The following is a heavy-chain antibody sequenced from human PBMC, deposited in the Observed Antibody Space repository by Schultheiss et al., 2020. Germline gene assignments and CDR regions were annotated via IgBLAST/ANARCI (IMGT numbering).Heavy chain of an antibody. V-gene: IGHV3-23*01. CDR3: ARHNPRDSGGYLATFDI. CDR2: ISGSGGST. Sequence: GGSLRLSCAASGFTFSSYAMSWVRQAPGKGLEWVSAISGSGGSTYYADSVKGRFTISRDNAKTSLYLQMNSLRAEDTAVYYCARHNPRDSGGYLATFDIWGQGTMVTVSS. J-gene: IGHJ3*02. D-gene: IGHD3-22*01. CDR1: GFTFSSYA.